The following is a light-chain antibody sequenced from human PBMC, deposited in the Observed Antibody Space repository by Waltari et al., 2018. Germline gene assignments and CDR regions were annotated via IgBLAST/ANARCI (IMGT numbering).Light chain of an antibody. CDR2: GAS. J-gene: IGKJ2*01. V-gene: IGKV3-20*01. CDR1: QSVTSRY. Sequence: EIVLTQSPGTLSLSPGERATLSCRASQSVTSRYIAWYQQKPGQPPRLLFHGASSRATGIPDRFSGSGSGTDFTLTISRLEPEDFAVYYCHQYGSSPYIFGQGTKLEIK. CDR3: HQYGSSPYI.